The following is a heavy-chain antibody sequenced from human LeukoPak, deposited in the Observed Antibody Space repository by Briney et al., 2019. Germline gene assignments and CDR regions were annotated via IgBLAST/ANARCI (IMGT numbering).Heavy chain of an antibody. CDR2: ISIASKTI. CDR1: GFTFSSND. V-gene: IGHV3-23*01. CDR3: AKGSIRYYYYYGMDV. D-gene: IGHD2-2*02. J-gene: IGHJ6*02. Sequence: PGGSLRLSCTGSGFTFSSNDMSWVRQPPGKGLEWVSYISIASKTINYADSVKGRFTISRDNSKNTLYLQMNSLRAEDTAVYYCAKGSIRYYYYYGMDVWGQGTTVTVSS.